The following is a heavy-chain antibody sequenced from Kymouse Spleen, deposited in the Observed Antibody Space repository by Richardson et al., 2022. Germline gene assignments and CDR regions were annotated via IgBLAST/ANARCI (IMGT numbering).Heavy chain of an antibody. Sequence: EVQLVESGGGLVQPGGSLRLSCAASGFTFSSYAMSWVRQAPGKGLEWVSAISGSGGSTYYADSVKGRFTISRDNSKNTLYLQMNSLRAEDTAVYYCAKDDYSNYYYYYGMDVWGQGTTVTVSS. CDR1: GFTFSSYA. J-gene: IGHJ6*02. CDR3: AKDDYSNYYYYYGMDV. CDR2: ISGSGGST. V-gene: IGHV3-23*04. D-gene: IGHD4-11,IGHD4-11*01.